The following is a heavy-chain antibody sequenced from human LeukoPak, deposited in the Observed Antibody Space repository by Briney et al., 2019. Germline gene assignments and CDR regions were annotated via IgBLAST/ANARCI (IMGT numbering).Heavy chain of an antibody. V-gene: IGHV3-7*03. CDR1: GFTFRSYW. CDR3: ARSIAAAGTGGYFDY. CDR2: IKQDGTET. D-gene: IGHD6-13*01. J-gene: IGHJ4*02. Sequence: GGSLRLSCSVCGFTFRSYWMSWVGQAPGKGRECVANIKQDGTETKYVESVNGRFTISRDNANNSLYLQMNSLRAADTALYYCARSIAAAGTGGYFDYWGQGTLVTVSS.